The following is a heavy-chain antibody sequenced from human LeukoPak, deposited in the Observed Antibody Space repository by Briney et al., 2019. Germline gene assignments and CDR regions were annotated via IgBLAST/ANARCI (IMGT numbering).Heavy chain of an antibody. V-gene: IGHV1-18*01. CDR1: GYTFTSYG. J-gene: IGHJ6*02. D-gene: IGHD3-3*01. CDR2: ISAYNGNT. CDR3: ARDRSYYDLWSGYKDYYYYYGMDV. Sequence: ASVKVSCKASGYTFTSYGISWVRQAPGQGLEWMGWISAYNGNTNYAQKLQGRVTMTTDTSTSTAYMELRSLRSDDTAVYYCARDRSYYDLWSGYKDYYYYYGMDVWGQGTTVTVSS.